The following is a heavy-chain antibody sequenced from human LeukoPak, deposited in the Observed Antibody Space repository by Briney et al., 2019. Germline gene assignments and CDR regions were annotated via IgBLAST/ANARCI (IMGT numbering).Heavy chain of an antibody. CDR3: AKEYTPSSPLGELDS. CDR2: IRHDETKE. CDR1: GLSFSSYA. J-gene: IGHJ4*02. D-gene: IGHD6-6*01. Sequence: GTSLRLSCEVSGLSFSSYAMHWVRQAPGKGLEWVAAIRHDETKEYYADSVQGRFTISRDTPNNMLYLQMNNMRAEDTAVYYCAKEYTPSSPLGELDSWGQGTLVIVSS. V-gene: IGHV3-33*03.